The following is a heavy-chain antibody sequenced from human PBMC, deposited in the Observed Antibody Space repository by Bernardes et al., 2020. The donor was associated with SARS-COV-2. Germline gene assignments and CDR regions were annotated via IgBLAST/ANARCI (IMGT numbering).Heavy chain of an antibody. CDR3: AKERTGTTIIQDAFDI. V-gene: IGHV4-59*01. CDR1: GGSITSFY. Sequence: SETLSLTCSVSGGSITSFYLSWIRQPPGKGLEWIGYIYDNGRTKYNPSLKSRVTISVDTSKNQFSLRLNSVTAADTAVYYCAKERTGTTIIQDAFDIWGRGTMVTVSS. D-gene: IGHD4-4*01. CDR2: IYDNGRT. J-gene: IGHJ3*02.